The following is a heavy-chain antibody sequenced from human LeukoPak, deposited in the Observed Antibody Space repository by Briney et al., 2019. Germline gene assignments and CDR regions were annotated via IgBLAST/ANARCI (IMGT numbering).Heavy chain of an antibody. Sequence: SETLSLTSAASGGSFSGYYWSWIRQPPGKRLEWIGEINHSGSTNYNPSLKSRVTISVDTSKNQVSLKLSTVTAADTAVYYFASRRGVLSPTGSFDYWGQRTLVTVSS. D-gene: IGHD2/OR15-2a*01. CDR3: ASRRGVLSPTGSFDY. V-gene: IGHV4-34*01. CDR1: GGSFSGYY. CDR2: INHSGST. J-gene: IGHJ4*02.